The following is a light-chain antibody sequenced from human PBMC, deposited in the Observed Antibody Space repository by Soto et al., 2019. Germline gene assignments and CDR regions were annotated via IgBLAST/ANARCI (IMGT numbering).Light chain of an antibody. CDR3: SSYAGSFYV. Sequence: QSVLTQPPSASGAPGQSVTISCTGTSSDVGGYNYVSWYQQHPGKAPKLIIYEVSKRPSGVPDRFSGSKSGNTASLTVSGLQAEDEADYYCSSYAGSFYVFGTGTKVTVL. J-gene: IGLJ1*01. CDR1: SSDVGGYNY. CDR2: EVS. V-gene: IGLV2-8*01.